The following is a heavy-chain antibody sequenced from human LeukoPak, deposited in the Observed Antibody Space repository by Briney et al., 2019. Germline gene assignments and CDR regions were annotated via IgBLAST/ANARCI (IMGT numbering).Heavy chain of an antibody. V-gene: IGHV1-69*06. J-gene: IGHJ4*02. CDR3: ARVRVTGTTVNYYFDY. CDR1: GGTFSSYA. Sequence: ASVKVSCRASGGTFSSYAISWVRQAPGQGLEWMGGIIPIFGTANYAQKFQGRVTITADKSTSTAYMELSSLRSEDTAVYYCARVRVTGTTVNYYFDYWGQGTLVTVSS. CDR2: IIPIFGTA. D-gene: IGHD1-20*01.